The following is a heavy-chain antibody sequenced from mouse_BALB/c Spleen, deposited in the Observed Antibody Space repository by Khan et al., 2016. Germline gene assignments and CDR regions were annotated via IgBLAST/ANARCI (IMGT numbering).Heavy chain of an antibody. V-gene: IGHV5-17*02. D-gene: IGHD2-1*01. CDR3: ARHGNYAMDY. Sequence: EVQLQESGGGLVQPGGSRKLSCAASGFTFSSFGMHWVRQAPEEGLEWVAYVSSDNNTISYAHTVKGRFTFSRDSPKNTLFLQMTSLRSEDTAMYYCARHGNYAMDYWGQGTSVTVSA. CDR1: GFTFSSFG. CDR2: VSSDNNTI. J-gene: IGHJ4*01.